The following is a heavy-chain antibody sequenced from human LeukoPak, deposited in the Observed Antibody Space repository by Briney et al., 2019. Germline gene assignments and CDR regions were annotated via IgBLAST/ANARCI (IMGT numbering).Heavy chain of an antibody. CDR2: IKQDGSEK. J-gene: IGHJ3*01. V-gene: IGHV3-7*01. Sequence: PGGSLRLSCVASRFTFSNYWMSWVRQAPGKGPEWVANIKQDGSEKYYVDSVKGRFTISRDNAKNSLSLQMNSLTAEDTAVYYCARDPYGGRGYGAFDLWGQGTMVTVSS. CDR3: ARDPYGGRGYGAFDL. D-gene: IGHD5-12*01. CDR1: RFTFSNYW.